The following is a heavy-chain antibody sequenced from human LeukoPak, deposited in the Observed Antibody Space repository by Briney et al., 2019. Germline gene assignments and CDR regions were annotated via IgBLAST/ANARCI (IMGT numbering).Heavy chain of an antibody. CDR3: AREIETGDFYYYYYGMDV. J-gene: IGHJ6*02. D-gene: IGHD7-27*01. Sequence: PGGSLRLSCAASGFTFSSYAMHWVRQAPGKGLEWVAVISYDGSNKYYADSVKGRFTISRDSSKNTLYLQMNSLRAEDTAVYYCAREIETGDFYYYYYGMDVWGQGTTVTVSS. CDR1: GFTFSSYA. CDR2: ISYDGSNK. V-gene: IGHV3-30*04.